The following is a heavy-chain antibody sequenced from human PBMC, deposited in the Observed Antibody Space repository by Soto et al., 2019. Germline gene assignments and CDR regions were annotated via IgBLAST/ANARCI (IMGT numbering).Heavy chain of an antibody. V-gene: IGHV3-23*01. J-gene: IGHJ1*01. Sequence: EVQLLESGGGLVQPGGSLRLSCAASGFTFSSYAMSWVRQAPGKGLEWVSAISGDGGSTYYADSVKGRFTISRDNSKNTLYLQMNSLRAEDTAVYYCAKVWGSAARSRAEYFQHWGQGTLVTVSS. CDR3: AKVWGSAARSRAEYFQH. D-gene: IGHD6-6*01. CDR1: GFTFSSYA. CDR2: ISGDGGST.